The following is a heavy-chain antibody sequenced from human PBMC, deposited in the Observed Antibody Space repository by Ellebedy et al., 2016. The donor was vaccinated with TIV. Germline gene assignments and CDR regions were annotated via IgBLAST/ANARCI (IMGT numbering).Heavy chain of an antibody. V-gene: IGHV5-51*01. J-gene: IGHJ6*02. CDR3: ARLAAGLYYYYYGMDV. CDR2: IYPGDSDT. CDR1: GYSFTSYW. Sequence: GESLKISCKGSGYSFTSYWIGWVRQMPGKGLEWMGIIYPGDSDTRYSPSFQGQVIISADKSISTAYLQWSSLKASDTAMYYCARLAAGLYYYYYGMDVWGQGTAVTVSS. D-gene: IGHD6-19*01.